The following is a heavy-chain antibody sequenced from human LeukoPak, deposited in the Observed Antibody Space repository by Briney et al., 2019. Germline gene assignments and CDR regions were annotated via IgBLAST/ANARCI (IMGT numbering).Heavy chain of an antibody. CDR1: GFTFSSYA. Sequence: GGSLRLSCAASGFTFSSYAMSWVRQAPGKGLEWVSAISGSGGSTYYADSVKGRFTISRDNSKNTLYLQMNSLRAEDTAVYYCAKDLHYYDSSGGDDYWGQGTLVTVSS. J-gene: IGHJ4*02. CDR2: ISGSGGST. D-gene: IGHD3-22*01. CDR3: AKDLHYYDSSGGDDY. V-gene: IGHV3-23*01.